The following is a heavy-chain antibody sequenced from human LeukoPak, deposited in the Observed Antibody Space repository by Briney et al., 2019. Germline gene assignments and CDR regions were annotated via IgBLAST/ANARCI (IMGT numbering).Heavy chain of an antibody. V-gene: IGHV4-59*01. J-gene: IGHJ4*02. CDR3: AREVYHYDSSGYYIDY. D-gene: IGHD3-22*01. CDR1: CGSISSYY. CDR2: IYYSGST. Sequence: PSETLSLTCTVSCGSISSYYWSWIRQPPGKGLEWIGYIYYSGSTNYNPSLKSRVTISVDTSKNQFSLKLSSVTAADTAVYYCAREVYHYDSSGYYIDYWGRGTLVTVSS.